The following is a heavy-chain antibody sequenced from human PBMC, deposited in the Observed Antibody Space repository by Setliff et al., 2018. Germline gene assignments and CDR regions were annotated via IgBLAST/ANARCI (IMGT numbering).Heavy chain of an antibody. CDR1: GDSINSGTYY. J-gene: IGHJ6*03. CDR3: ARLRYYYGSGSYRPVWGYYMDV. Sequence: SETLSLTCSVSGDSINSGTYYWSWFRQSAGKGLEWIGRIYTGGSTNYNPSLKSRVTISVDKSKNQFSLKLSSVTAADTAMYYCARLRYYYGSGSYRPVWGYYMDVWGKGTTVTVSS. CDR2: IYTGGST. D-gene: IGHD3-10*01. V-gene: IGHV4-61*02.